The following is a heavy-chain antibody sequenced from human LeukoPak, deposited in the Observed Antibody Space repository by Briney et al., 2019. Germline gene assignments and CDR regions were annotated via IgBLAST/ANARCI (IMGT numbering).Heavy chain of an antibody. J-gene: IGHJ4*02. V-gene: IGHV3-11*04. CDR2: IGLSGSPL. CDR3: ARHPRTSTYPSYFDY. D-gene: IGHD1-14*01. CDR1: GFPFSRFY. Sequence: GGSLRLSCAVSGFPFSRFYMSWIRQAPGKGLEWISYIGLSGSPLDYADSVKGRFTISRDNDKNSLYLDMNSLRAEDTAVYYCARHPRTSTYPSYFDYWGQGTLVTVSS.